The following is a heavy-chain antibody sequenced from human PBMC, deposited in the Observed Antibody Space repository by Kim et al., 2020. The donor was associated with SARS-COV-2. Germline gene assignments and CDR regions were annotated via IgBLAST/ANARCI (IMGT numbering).Heavy chain of an antibody. D-gene: IGHD6-13*01. J-gene: IGHJ4*02. Sequence: SETLSLTCAVYGGSFSGYYWSWIRQPPGKGLEWIGEINHSGSTNYNPSLKSRVTISVDTSKNQFSLKLSSVTAADTAVYYCARSGDNSSSWDFFRYWGQGTLVTVSS. CDR3: ARSGDNSSSWDFFRY. V-gene: IGHV4-34*01. CDR2: INHSGST. CDR1: GGSFSGYY.